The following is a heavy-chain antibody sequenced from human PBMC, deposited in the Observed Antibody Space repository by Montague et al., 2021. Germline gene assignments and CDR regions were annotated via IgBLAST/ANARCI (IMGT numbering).Heavy chain of an antibody. Sequence: SLRLSCAASGFTFRTYGMNWVRQAPGKGLEWVSYITGSSSSIYYADSVRGRFTISRDNPKNSLYLQMNSLRDEDTAVYYCARDSYSSGWYSGEYFQHWGQGTPVTVSS. CDR2: ITGSSSSI. D-gene: IGHD6-19*01. CDR1: GFTFRTYG. CDR3: ARDSYSSGWYSGEYFQH. J-gene: IGHJ1*01. V-gene: IGHV3-48*02.